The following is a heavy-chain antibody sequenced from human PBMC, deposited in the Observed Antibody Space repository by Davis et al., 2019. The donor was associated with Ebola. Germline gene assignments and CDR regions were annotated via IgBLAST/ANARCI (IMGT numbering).Heavy chain of an antibody. Sequence: GESLKISCAASGFTFSSYAMSWVRQAPGKGLEWVSAINGSGGSTYYADSVKGRFTISRDNSKNTLYLQMNSLRAEDTAVYYCATEKPRGCMSTSCQFDYWGQGTLVTVSS. CDR1: GFTFSSYA. CDR2: INGSGGST. V-gene: IGHV3-23*01. D-gene: IGHD2-2*01. CDR3: ATEKPRGCMSTSCQFDY. J-gene: IGHJ4*02.